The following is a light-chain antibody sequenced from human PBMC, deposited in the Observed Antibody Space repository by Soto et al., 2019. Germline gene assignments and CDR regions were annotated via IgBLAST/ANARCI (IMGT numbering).Light chain of an antibody. Sequence: IQMTQSPSTLSAPVGDRVTITCQASQTISTLLAWFQHKPGKAPNLLIYDASNLESGVPSRFSGSGSGTEFTLTISSLQSDDSATEFCQQYSHLVTFGQGTKLEIK. V-gene: IGKV1-5*01. CDR2: DAS. CDR1: QTISTL. J-gene: IGKJ2*01. CDR3: QQYSHLVT.